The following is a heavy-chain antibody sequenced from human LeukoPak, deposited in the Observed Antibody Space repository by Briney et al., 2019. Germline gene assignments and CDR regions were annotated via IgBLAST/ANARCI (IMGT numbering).Heavy chain of an antibody. CDR1: GGSVRGYY. CDR2: ISDRGRT. D-gene: IGHD3-22*01. V-gene: IGHV4-34*01. J-gene: IGHJ4*02. Sequence: PSETLSLTCAVYGGSVRGYYWSWIRQPPGKGLEWIGEISDRGRTHYNPSLESRVSISVDTSKNQFALQLSSVTAADTAVYYCARGGDYDSSGYYRNSTFLFDYWGQGTLVTVSS. CDR3: ARGGDYDSSGYYRNSTFLFDY.